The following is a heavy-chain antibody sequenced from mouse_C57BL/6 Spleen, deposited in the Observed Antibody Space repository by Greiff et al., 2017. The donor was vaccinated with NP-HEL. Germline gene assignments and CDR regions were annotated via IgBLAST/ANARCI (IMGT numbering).Heavy chain of an antibody. J-gene: IGHJ2*01. CDR1: GFTFCSYA. CDR2: ISDGGSYT. D-gene: IGHD1-2*01. CDR3: ARGTTAFDY. Sequence: EVKLMESGGGLVKPGGSLKLSCAASGFTFCSYAMSWVRQTPEKRLEWVAIISDGGSYTYYPDNVKGRFTISRDNAKNNLYLQMSHLKSEDTAMYYCARGTTAFDYWGQGTTLTVSS. V-gene: IGHV5-4*03.